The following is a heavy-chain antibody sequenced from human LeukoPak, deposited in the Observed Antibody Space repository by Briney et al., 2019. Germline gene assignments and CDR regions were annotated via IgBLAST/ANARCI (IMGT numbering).Heavy chain of an antibody. CDR2: ITHDGGAA. D-gene: IGHD6-25*01. V-gene: IGHV3-43*01. CDR3: AREKRRLVDY. J-gene: IGHJ4*02. Sequence: GGSLRLSCAASGFTFSSYSMNWVRQAPGKGLEWVSLITHDGGAAFYADSVRGRFTVSRDNSRNSLYLQMDSLRTEDTALYYCAREKRRLVDYWGQGTLVTVSS. CDR1: GFTFSSYS.